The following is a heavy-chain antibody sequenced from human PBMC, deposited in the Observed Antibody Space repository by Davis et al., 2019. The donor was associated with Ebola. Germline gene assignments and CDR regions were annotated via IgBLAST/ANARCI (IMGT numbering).Heavy chain of an antibody. CDR2: IYPGDSDT. CDR1: GYTFSRYW. CDR3: ARPSTAGNSDAFDV. J-gene: IGHJ3*01. D-gene: IGHD1/OR15-1a*01. V-gene: IGHV5-51*01. Sequence: GESLKISCKGSGYTFSRYWIGWVRQLPGKGLEWMGIIYPGDSDTRYRPSFQGQVTISADKSISTAYLHWSSLKASDTALYYCARPSTAGNSDAFDVWGQGTMVTVSS.